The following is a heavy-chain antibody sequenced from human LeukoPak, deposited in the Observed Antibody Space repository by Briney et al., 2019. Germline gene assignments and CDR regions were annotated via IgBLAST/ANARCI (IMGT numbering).Heavy chain of an antibody. J-gene: IGHJ4*02. CDR2: IKQDGSEK. V-gene: IGHV3-7*01. CDR1: GFTVSSNY. CDR3: ARYCSGGSCYDY. Sequence: PGGSLRLSCAASGFTVSSNYMSWVRQAPGKGLEWVANIKQDGSEKYYVDSVKGRFTISRDNAKNSLYLQMNSLRAEDTAVYYCARYCSGGSCYDYWGQGTLVTVSS. D-gene: IGHD2-15*01.